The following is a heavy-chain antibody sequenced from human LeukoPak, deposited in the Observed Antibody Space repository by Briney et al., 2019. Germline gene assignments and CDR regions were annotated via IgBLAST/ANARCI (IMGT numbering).Heavy chain of an antibody. CDR3: ARARGVTPIYFDY. V-gene: IGHV4-30-4*01. J-gene: IGHJ4*02. CDR2: IYYSGST. Sequence: SETLSLTCAVYGGSFSDYYWSWIRQPPGKGLEWIGYIYYSGSTYYNPSLKSRVTISVDTSKNQFSLKLSSVTAADTAVYYCARARGVTPIYFDYWGQGTLVTVSS. CDR1: GGSFSDYY. D-gene: IGHD3-10*01.